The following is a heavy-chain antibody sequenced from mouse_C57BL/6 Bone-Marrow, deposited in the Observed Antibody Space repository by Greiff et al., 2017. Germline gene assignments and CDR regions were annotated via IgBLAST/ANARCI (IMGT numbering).Heavy chain of an antibody. V-gene: IGHV1-64*01. Sequence: QVQLKQSGAELVKPGASVKLSCKASGYTFTSYWMHWVKQRPGQGLEWIGMIHPNSGSTNYNEKFKSKATLTVDKSSSTAYMQLSSLTSEDSAVYYCTTPYYFDYWGQGTTLTVSS. CDR3: TTPYYFDY. J-gene: IGHJ2*01. CDR1: GYTFTSYW. D-gene: IGHD1-1*01. CDR2: IHPNSGST.